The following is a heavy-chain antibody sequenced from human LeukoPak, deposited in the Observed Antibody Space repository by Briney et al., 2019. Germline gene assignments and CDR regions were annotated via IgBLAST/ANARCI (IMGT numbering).Heavy chain of an antibody. CDR1: GGSISSSSYY. CDR2: IYYSGST. V-gene: IGHV4-39*01. CDR3: ARHFLLQVD. J-gene: IGHJ4*02. Sequence: SETLSLTCTVSGGSISSSSYYWGWIRQPPGKGLEWIGSIYYSGSTYYNPSLKSRVTISVDTSKNQFSLKLSSVTAADTAVYYCARHFLLQVDWGQGTLVTVSS.